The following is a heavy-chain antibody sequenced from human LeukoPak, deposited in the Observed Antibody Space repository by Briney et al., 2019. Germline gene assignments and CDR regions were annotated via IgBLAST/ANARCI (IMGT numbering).Heavy chain of an antibody. Sequence: PGGSLRLSCAASGFTFSSYWMHWVHQAPGKGLVWVSRINSDGSSTSYADSVKVRFTISRDNAKNTLYLQMNSLRAEDTAVYYCARSTYYYGSAPDYWGQGTLVTVSS. D-gene: IGHD3-10*01. CDR2: INSDGSST. CDR3: ARSTYYYGSAPDY. V-gene: IGHV3-74*01. J-gene: IGHJ4*02. CDR1: GFTFSSYW.